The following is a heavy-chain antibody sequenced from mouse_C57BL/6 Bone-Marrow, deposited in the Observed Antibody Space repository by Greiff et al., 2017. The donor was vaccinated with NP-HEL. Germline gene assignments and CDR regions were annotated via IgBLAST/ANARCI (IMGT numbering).Heavy chain of an antibody. CDR1: GYTFTSYG. CDR3: AKEGDGYYSYYAMDY. V-gene: IGHV1-81*01. CDR2: IYPRSGNT. J-gene: IGHJ4*01. Sequence: VQLQQSGAELARPGASVKLSCKASGYTFTSYGISWVKQRTGQGLEWIGEIYPRSGNTYYNEKFKGKATLTADKSSSTAYMELRSLTSEDSVVYFCAKEGDGYYSYYAMDYWGQGTSVTVSS. D-gene: IGHD2-3*01.